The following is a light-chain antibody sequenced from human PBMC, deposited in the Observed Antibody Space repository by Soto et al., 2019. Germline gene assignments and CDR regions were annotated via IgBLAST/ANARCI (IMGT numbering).Light chain of an antibody. Sequence: DIQMTQSPSSLSASVGDRVTITCRASQGISIYLNWYQQKPGKAPKLLIYAASSLQSGVPSRFSGSGSETDFTLTISSLQPEDFATYSCQHITTWTFGQGTKVDIK. CDR2: AAS. J-gene: IGKJ1*01. CDR3: QHITTWT. V-gene: IGKV1-39*01. CDR1: QGISIY.